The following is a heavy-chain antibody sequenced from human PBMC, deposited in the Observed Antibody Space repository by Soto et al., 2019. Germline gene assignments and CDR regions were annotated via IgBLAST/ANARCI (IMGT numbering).Heavy chain of an antibody. J-gene: IGHJ4*02. D-gene: IGHD6-19*01. CDR3: ASHLLYSSGNRGLFDY. V-gene: IGHV5-51*01. CDR2: IYPGDSDT. Sequence: PGESLKISCKGSGYSFTSYWIGWVRQMPGKGLEWMGIIYPGDSDTRYSPSFQGQVTISADKSISTAYLQWSSLKASETAMYYCASHLLYSSGNRGLFDYWGQGNLVTVSS. CDR1: GYSFTSYW.